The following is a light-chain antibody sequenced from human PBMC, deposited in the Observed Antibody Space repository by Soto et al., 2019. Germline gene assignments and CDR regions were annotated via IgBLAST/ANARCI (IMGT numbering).Light chain of an antibody. CDR1: QGVGVW. Sequence: IQMTQSPSTLSASVGEKVTITCRASQGVGVWLAWYQQKPGKAPKLLISDASDLRRGVPSRFNGSGSGTEFTLSINSLQSDDFATYYCQQYDIYSGTFGQGTRVEIK. CDR2: DAS. V-gene: IGKV1-5*01. CDR3: QQYDIYSGT. J-gene: IGKJ1*01.